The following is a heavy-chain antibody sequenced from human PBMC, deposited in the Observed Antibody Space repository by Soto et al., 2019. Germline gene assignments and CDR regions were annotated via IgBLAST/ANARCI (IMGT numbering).Heavy chain of an antibody. D-gene: IGHD4-17*01. CDR1: GYTFTSYD. V-gene: IGHV1-8*01. J-gene: IGHJ3*02. Sequence: ASVNVSCKASGYTFTSYDINWVRQATGQGLEWMGWMNPNSGNTGYAQKFQGRVTMTRNTSISTAYMELSSLRSEDTAVYYCALGLHTDDYGDYGHDAFDIWGQGTMVTVSS. CDR2: MNPNSGNT. CDR3: ALGLHTDDYGDYGHDAFDI.